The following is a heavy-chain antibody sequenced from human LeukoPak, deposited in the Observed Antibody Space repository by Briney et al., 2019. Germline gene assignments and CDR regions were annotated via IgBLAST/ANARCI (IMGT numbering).Heavy chain of an antibody. CDR2: ISYDGSNK. CDR1: GFTFSNYA. CDR3: ARGKLGYSSSSSDY. Sequence: PGRSLRLSCAASGFTFSNYAMHWVRQAPGKGLEWVAVISYDGSNKYYADSVKDRFTISRDNSKNTLYLQMNSLRAEDTAVFYCARGKLGYSSSSSDYWGQGTLVTVSS. V-gene: IGHV3-30*04. D-gene: IGHD6-6*01. J-gene: IGHJ4*02.